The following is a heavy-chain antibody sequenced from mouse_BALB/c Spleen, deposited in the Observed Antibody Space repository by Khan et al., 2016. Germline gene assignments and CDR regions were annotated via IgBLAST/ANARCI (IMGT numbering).Heavy chain of an antibody. J-gene: IGHJ3*01. Sequence: EVKLLESGGGLVQPGGSLKLSCVDSGFDFRRYWMSWVRQAPGKGLEWIGEINPDSRTINYSPSLKDKFTISRDNAKRTLYLQMSKVRSEDTALSYCARAGYYGYLVYWGQGTLVSVSA. CDR3: ARAGYYGYLVY. CDR1: GFDFRRYW. D-gene: IGHD1-1*01. V-gene: IGHV4-1*02. CDR2: INPDSRTI.